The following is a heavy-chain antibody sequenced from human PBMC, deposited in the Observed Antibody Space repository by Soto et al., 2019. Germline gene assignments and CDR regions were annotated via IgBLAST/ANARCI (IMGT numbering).Heavy chain of an antibody. Sequence: LRLSCAASGFNFDKYGIHWVRQAPCKGLEWVAVISYDGSNTYYADSVKGRFTISRDNSKNTLYLQMNTLRAEDTAVYSCAKFTGRQDYDFWSGTDLWGQGTLVTVSS. CDR1: GFNFDKYG. CDR2: ISYDGSNT. V-gene: IGHV3-30*18. D-gene: IGHD3-3*01. CDR3: AKFTGRQDYDFWSGTDL. J-gene: IGHJ4*02.